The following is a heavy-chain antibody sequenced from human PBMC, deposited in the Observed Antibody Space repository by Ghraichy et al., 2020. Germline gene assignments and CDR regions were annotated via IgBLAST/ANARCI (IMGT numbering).Heavy chain of an antibody. V-gene: IGHV4-34*01. CDR2: INHSGST. Sequence: SETLSLTCAVYGGSFSGYYWSWIRQPPGKGLEWIGEINHSGSTNYNPSLKSRVTISVDTSKNQFSLKLSSVTAADTAVYYCARGFGGSWGYWGQGTLVTVSS. CDR3: ARGFGGSWGY. D-gene: IGHD6-13*01. CDR1: GGSFSGYY. J-gene: IGHJ4*02.